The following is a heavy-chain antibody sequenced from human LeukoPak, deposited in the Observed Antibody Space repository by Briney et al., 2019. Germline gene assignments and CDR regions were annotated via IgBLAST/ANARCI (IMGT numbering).Heavy chain of an antibody. CDR2: IKQDGSEK. Sequence: GGSLRLSCAASGFTFSSYWMSWVHQAPGKGLEWVANIKQDGSEKYYVDSVKGRFTISRDNAKNSLYLQMNSLRAEDTAVYYCAREYYDSSGYEDGIDYWGQGTLVTVSS. V-gene: IGHV3-7*01. D-gene: IGHD3-22*01. CDR1: GFTFSSYW. CDR3: AREYYDSSGYEDGIDY. J-gene: IGHJ4*02.